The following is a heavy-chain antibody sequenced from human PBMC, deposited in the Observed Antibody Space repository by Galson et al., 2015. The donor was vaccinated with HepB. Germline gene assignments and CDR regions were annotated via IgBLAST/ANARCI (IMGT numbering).Heavy chain of an antibody. J-gene: IGHJ4*02. V-gene: IGHV3-66*01. CDR2: IYSGGST. D-gene: IGHD3-22*01. Sequence: SLRLSCAASGFTVSSNYMSWVRQAPGKGLEWVSVIYSGGSTYYADSVKGRFTISRDNSKNTLYLQMNSLRAEDTAVYYCARETYYYDSSGYPLHLFDYWGQGTLVTDSS. CDR3: ARETYYYDSSGYPLHLFDY. CDR1: GFTVSSNY.